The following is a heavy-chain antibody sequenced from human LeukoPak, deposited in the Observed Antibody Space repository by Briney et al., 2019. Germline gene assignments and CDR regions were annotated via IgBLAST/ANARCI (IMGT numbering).Heavy chain of an antibody. CDR3: ARALAVAGGSPFDY. D-gene: IGHD6-19*01. Sequence: SGPTLVNPTQTLTLTCTFSGFSLTTSGVCVTWIRQPPGKALEWLARIDWDDDKYYSASLKIRLTISKDTSKNQVVLTMTNLDPVDTATFYCARALAVAGGSPFDYWGQGTLVTVSS. V-gene: IGHV2-70*11. CDR1: GFSLTTSGVC. CDR2: IDWDDDK. J-gene: IGHJ4*02.